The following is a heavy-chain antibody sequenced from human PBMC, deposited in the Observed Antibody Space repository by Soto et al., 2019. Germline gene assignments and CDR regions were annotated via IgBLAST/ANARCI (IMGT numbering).Heavy chain of an antibody. Sequence: EVQLVESGGGLVKPGGSLRLSCAASGLTFSTYGMNWVRQAPGKGLEWVSSISSGGEYVGYADSVKGRLTSSRDNAKNSLYVQLDSLRVEDTAVDYWATGGTTGAAKGFWGQGPRVKLSS. CDR2: ISSGGEYV. CDR1: GLTFSTYG. D-gene: IGHD1-1*01. CDR3: ATGGTTGAAKGF. J-gene: IGHJ6*01. V-gene: IGHV3-21*01.